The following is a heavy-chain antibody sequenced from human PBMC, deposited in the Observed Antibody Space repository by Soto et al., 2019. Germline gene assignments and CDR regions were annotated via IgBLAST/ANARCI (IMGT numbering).Heavy chain of an antibody. CDR1: GFTFSSYA. CDR3: AKGGGSKDYYDTSGYYLYYYYAMDV. Sequence: EVQLLESGGGLVQPGGSLRLSCAASGFTFSSYAMTWVRQAPGKGLEWVSVLSGSGVSTYYADSVKGRFTISRDNSKNTLYLQMNRLRAEDTAVYYCAKGGGSKDYYDTSGYYLYYYYAMDVWGQGNTVTVSS. V-gene: IGHV3-23*01. J-gene: IGHJ6*02. CDR2: LSGSGVST. D-gene: IGHD3-22*01.